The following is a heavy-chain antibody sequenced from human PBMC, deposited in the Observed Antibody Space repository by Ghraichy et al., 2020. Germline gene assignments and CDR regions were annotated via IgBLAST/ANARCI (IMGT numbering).Heavy chain of an antibody. CDR1: GFSFSDYW. J-gene: IGHJ4*02. D-gene: IGHD5-18*01. V-gene: IGHV3-7*01. Sequence: GGSLRLSCAASGFSFSDYWMNWVRQAPGKGLEWVANIKQGGGEKNYVYSVKGRFTISRDNAKNSLYLQMNSLRVEDTSVYYCARDLKQSWLVFDYWGQGTPVSVSS. CDR3: ARDLKQSWLVFDY. CDR2: IKQGGGEK.